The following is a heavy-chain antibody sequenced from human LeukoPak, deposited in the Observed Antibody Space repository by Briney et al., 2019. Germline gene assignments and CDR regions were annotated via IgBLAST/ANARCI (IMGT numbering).Heavy chain of an antibody. J-gene: IGHJ4*02. V-gene: IGHV1-18*01. D-gene: IGHD5-18*01. CDR1: GYTFTNCG. Sequence: ASVKVSRKTSGYTFTNCGLSWVRQASGQGLQWMGWISTFSGNTYYAQNLQGRVTMTTDTSTSTAYMELTSLRSDDTAVYYCARYDFEGGYTSADLFDCWGQGTLVTVSS. CDR3: ARYDFEGGYTSADLFDC. CDR2: ISTFSGNT.